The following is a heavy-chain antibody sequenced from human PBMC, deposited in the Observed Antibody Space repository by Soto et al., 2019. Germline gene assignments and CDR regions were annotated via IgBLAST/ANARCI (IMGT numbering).Heavy chain of an antibody. Sequence: ASVKVSCKASGYTFTGYYMHWVRQAPGQGLEWMGWTNPNSGGTNYAQKFQGRVTMTRDTSISTAYMELSRLRSDDTAVYYCARELPKDLYFDYWGQGTLVTVSS. D-gene: IGHD2-15*01. V-gene: IGHV1-2*02. J-gene: IGHJ4*02. CDR1: GYTFTGYY. CDR2: TNPNSGGT. CDR3: ARELPKDLYFDY.